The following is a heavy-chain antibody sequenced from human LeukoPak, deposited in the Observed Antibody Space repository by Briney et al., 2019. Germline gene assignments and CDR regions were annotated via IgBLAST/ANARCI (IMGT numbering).Heavy chain of an antibody. CDR1: GGSISSSSYY. CDR2: IYYSGST. CDR3: ARTMQWLADY. D-gene: IGHD6-19*01. Sequence: PSETLSLTCTVPGGSISSSSYYWGWIRQPPGKGLEWIGSIYYSGSTYYNPSLKSRVTISVDTSKNQFSLKLSSVTAADTAVYYCARTMQWLADYWGQGTLVTVSS. V-gene: IGHV4-39*01. J-gene: IGHJ4*02.